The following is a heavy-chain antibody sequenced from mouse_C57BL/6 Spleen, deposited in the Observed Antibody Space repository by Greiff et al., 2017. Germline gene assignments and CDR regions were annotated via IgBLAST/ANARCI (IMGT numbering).Heavy chain of an antibody. CDR1: GYSFTDYN. V-gene: IGHV1-39*01. D-gene: IGHD3-2*02. Sequence: QLQQSGPVLVKPGASVKISCKASGYSFTDYNMNWVKQSNGKSLEWIGEINPNYGTTSYNQKFKGNATLTVDQSSSTAYMQLNSLTSEDSAVYYCARELRLRENFFAYWGQGTLVTVSA. CDR2: INPNYGTT. J-gene: IGHJ3*01. CDR3: ARELRLRENFFAY.